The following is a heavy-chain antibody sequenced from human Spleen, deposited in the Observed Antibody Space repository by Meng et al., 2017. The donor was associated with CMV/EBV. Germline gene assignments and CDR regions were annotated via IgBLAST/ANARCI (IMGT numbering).Heavy chain of an antibody. CDR1: GFTFSGYW. J-gene: IGHJ4*02. CDR3: AKQVVSTSLDYFDS. D-gene: IGHD2-8*02. CDR2: TNTDGSST. V-gene: IGHV3-74*01. Sequence: GESLKISCAASGFTFSGYWMYWVRQAPGKGLVWVSRTNTDGSSTTFADSVKGRFTVSRDNAKNTVYLQMNSLSAEDTAVYYCAKQVVSTSLDYFDSWGQGTLVTVSS.